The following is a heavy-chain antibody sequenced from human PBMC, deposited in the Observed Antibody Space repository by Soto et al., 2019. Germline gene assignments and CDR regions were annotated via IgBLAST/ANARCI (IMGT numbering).Heavy chain of an antibody. CDR1: GFTFDDNA. V-gene: IGHV3-9*01. Sequence: EVQLVESGGGLVQPGRSLRLSCAASGFTFDDNAMHWVRQSPGKGLEWVSGISWNSGTIAYADSVKGRFTISRDNAKNSLYLQMNSLRAEDTALFYCARDIYFITEGGGGIDDWGQGTLVTVSS. D-gene: IGHD3-22*01. J-gene: IGHJ4*02. CDR3: ARDIYFITEGGGGIDD. CDR2: ISWNSGTI.